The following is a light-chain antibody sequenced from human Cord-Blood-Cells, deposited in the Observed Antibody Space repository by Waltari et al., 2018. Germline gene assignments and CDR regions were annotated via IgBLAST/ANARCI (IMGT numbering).Light chain of an antibody. CDR2: AAS. Sequence: MTQSPSSFSASTGDRVTITCRASQGISSYLAWYQQKPGKAPKLLIYAASTLQSEVPSRFSGSGSGTDFTLTISCLQSEDFATYYCQQYYSYPRTFGQGTKVEIK. J-gene: IGKJ1*01. CDR3: QQYYSYPRT. V-gene: IGKV1-8*01. CDR1: QGISSY.